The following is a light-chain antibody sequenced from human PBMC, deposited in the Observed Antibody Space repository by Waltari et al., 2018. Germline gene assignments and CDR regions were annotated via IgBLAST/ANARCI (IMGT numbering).Light chain of an antibody. Sequence: EIVMTQSPATLAVPPGERATLSSRASQSMRSDLAWYQQKPGQTPRLLIYGASTRATGIPAMSSGSGSGTDFTLTISSLQSEDFAVYYCQQYNDWPPTWTFGQGTKVEI. V-gene: IGKV3-15*01. J-gene: IGKJ1*01. CDR1: QSMRSD. CDR3: QQYNDWPPTWT. CDR2: GAS.